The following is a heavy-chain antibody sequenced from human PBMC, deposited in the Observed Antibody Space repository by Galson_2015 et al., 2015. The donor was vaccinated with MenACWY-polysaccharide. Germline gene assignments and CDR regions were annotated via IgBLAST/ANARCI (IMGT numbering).Heavy chain of an antibody. CDR3: AKDLDRAVYASYYFDY. V-gene: IGHV3-23*01. CDR1: RFTFSSYA. CDR2: ISGSGGST. J-gene: IGHJ4*02. Sequence: SLRLSCAASRFTFSSYAMSWVRQAPGKGLEWVSAISGSGGSTYYADSVKGRFTISRDNSKNTLYLQMNSLRAEDTAVYYCAKDLDRAVYASYYFDYWGQGTLVTVSS. D-gene: IGHD2-8*01.